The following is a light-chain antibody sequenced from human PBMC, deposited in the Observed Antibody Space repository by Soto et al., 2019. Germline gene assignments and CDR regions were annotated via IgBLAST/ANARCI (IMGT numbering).Light chain of an antibody. CDR2: GAS. V-gene: IGKV3-20*01. CDR3: QQYGSSPLVT. J-gene: IGKJ5*01. Sequence: EIVLTQSPGTLSLSPGERATLSCRASQRVSSSYLAWNQQKPGLAPRLLIYGASSRATGVPDRFSGSGSVTDFTLSISILEPEDFAVYYCQQYGSSPLVTFGQGTRLEIK. CDR1: QRVSSSY.